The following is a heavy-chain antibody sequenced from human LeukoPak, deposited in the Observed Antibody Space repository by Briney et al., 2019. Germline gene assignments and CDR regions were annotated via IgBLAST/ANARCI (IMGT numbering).Heavy chain of an antibody. J-gene: IGHJ4*02. CDR3: AKVGPYCGGDCLDY. D-gene: IGHD2-21*02. Sequence: TGGSLRLSCAASGFTFSNYWMSWVRQAPGKGLEWVANIKQDGSEKYYVDSVKGRFTISRDNAKNSLYLQMNSLRAEDTAVYYCAKVGPYCGGDCLDYWGQGTLVTVSS. V-gene: IGHV3-7*01. CDR1: GFTFSNYW. CDR2: IKQDGSEK.